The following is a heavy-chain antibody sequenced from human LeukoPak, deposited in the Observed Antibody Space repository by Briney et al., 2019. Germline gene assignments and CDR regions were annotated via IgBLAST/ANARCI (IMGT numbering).Heavy chain of an antibody. CDR2: INHSGST. V-gene: IGHV4-34*01. D-gene: IGHD4-23*01. Sequence: SETLSLTCAVYGGSFSGYYWSWIRQPPGKGLEWIGEINHSGSTNYNPSLKSRVTISVDTSKNQFSLKLSSVTAADTAVYYCARGLRWYSRGGWFDPWGQGTLVTVSS. CDR3: ARGLRWYSRGGWFDP. J-gene: IGHJ5*02. CDR1: GGSFSGYY.